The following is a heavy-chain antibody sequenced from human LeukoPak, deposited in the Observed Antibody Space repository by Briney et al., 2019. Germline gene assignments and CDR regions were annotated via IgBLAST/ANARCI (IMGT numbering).Heavy chain of an antibody. D-gene: IGHD1-7*01. V-gene: IGHV3-21*01. CDR3: ARGYNWYYRKSYYYYYMDV. CDR1: GFTFSSYS. J-gene: IGHJ6*03. Sequence: GGSLRLSCAASGFTFSSYSMNWVRQAPGKGLEWVSSISSSSSYIYYADSVKGRFTISRDNAKNSLYLQMNSLRAEDTAVYYCARGYNWYYRKSYYYYYMDVWGKGTTVTVSS. CDR2: ISSSSSYI.